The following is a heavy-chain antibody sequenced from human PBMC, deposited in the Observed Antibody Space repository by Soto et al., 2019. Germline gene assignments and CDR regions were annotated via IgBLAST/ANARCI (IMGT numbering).Heavy chain of an antibody. J-gene: IGHJ4*02. Sequence: SVKVSCKASGGAFSRYTISWVRQAPGQGLEWMGGITPMFGTANYAQKFQGRVTIAADESTSTAYMELSSLRSEDTAVYYCARQFDYESSGYYYAYWGQGTVVTVSS. D-gene: IGHD3-22*01. V-gene: IGHV1-69*13. CDR2: ITPMFGTA. CDR3: ARQFDYESSGYYYAY. CDR1: GGAFSRYT.